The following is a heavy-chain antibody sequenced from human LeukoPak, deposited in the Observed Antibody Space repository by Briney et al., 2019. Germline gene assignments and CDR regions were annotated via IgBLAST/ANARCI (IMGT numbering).Heavy chain of an antibody. J-gene: IGHJ4*02. CDR1: GFTFSSYA. D-gene: IGHD5-12*01. CDR2: ISYDGSNK. CDR3: ARPPLYSGYDKLNDY. V-gene: IGHV3-30-3*01. Sequence: GGSLRLSCAASGFTFSSYAMHWVRQAPGKGLEWVAVISYDGSNKYYADSVKGRFTISRDNSKNTLYLQMNSLRAEDTAVYYCARPPLYSGYDKLNDYWGQGALDTVSS.